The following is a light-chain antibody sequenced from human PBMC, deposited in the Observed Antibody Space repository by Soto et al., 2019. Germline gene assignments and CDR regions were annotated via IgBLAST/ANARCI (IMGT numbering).Light chain of an antibody. CDR2: DVS. V-gene: IGLV2-14*03. CDR3: SSSRSSSTSYV. Sequence: QSVLTQPASVSGSPGQSITISCTGTSSDIGDSNYVSWYQQHPGKAPKLVIYDVSNRPSGVSNRFSGSKSANTASLTISGLQAEDEADYYCSSSRSSSTSYVFGTGTELTVL. J-gene: IGLJ1*01. CDR1: SSDIGDSNY.